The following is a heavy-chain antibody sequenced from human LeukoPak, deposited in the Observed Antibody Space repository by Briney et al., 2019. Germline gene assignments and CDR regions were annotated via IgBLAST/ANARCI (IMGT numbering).Heavy chain of an antibody. J-gene: IGHJ3*02. Sequence: GGSLRLSCAASGFTFSSYAMSWVRQAPGKGLEWVSAISGSGGSTYYADSVKGRFTISRDNSKNTLYLQMNSLRSEDTAVYYCARELDGSYDAFDIWGQGTMVTVSS. D-gene: IGHD1-26*01. CDR3: ARELDGSYDAFDI. CDR1: GFTFSSYA. CDR2: ISGSGGST. V-gene: IGHV3-23*01.